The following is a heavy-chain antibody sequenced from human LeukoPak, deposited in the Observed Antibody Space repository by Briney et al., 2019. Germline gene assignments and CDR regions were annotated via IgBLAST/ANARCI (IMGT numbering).Heavy chain of an antibody. J-gene: IGHJ3*02. V-gene: IGHV4-59*08. D-gene: IGHD3-22*01. CDR1: GGSISSYY. CDR2: IYYSGST. CDR3: ARPSTYYYDSSGYLGAFDI. Sequence: SETLSLTCSVSGGSISSYYWTWLRQPPEKGLEWIGYIYYSGSTRYNPSFESRVTISVDTSKKQFSLKLSSVTAADTAVYYCARPSTYYYDSSGYLGAFDIWGQGTMVTVSS.